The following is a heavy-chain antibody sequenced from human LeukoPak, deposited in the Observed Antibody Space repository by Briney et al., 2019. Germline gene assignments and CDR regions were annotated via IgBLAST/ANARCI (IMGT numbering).Heavy chain of an antibody. D-gene: IGHD3-22*01. CDR2: IYYSGST. CDR3: ARDSGDYDSSGYGYHDAFDI. CDR1: GGSISSGDYY. Sequence: SETLSLTCTVSGGSISSGDYYWSWIRQPPGKGLEWIGYIYYSGSTYYNPFLKSRVTISVDTSKNQFSLKLSSVTAADTAVYYCARDSGDYDSSGYGYHDAFDIWGQGTMVTVSS. J-gene: IGHJ3*02. V-gene: IGHV4-30-4*01.